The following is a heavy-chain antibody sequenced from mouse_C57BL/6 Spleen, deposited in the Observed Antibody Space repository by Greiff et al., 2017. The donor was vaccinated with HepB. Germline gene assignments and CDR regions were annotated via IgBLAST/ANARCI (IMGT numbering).Heavy chain of an antibody. CDR3: ARSGPLLRSWFAY. CDR1: GYTFTDYN. CDR2: INPNNGGT. J-gene: IGHJ3*01. Sequence: DVQLQESGPELVKPGASVKIPCKASGYTFTDYNMDWVKQSHGKSLEWIGDINPNNGGTIYNQKFKGKATLTVDKSSSTAYMELRSLTSEDTAVYYCARSGPLLRSWFAYWGQGTLVTVSA. V-gene: IGHV1-18*01. D-gene: IGHD1-1*01.